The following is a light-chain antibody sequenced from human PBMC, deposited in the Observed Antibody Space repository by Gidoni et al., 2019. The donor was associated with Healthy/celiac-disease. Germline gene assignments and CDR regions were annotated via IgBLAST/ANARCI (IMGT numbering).Light chain of an antibody. CDR2: AAS. V-gene: IGKV1-39*01. CDR3: QQSYNTPGT. Sequence: DIQMTQSPSSLSASVGDRVTITCRASQRISSYLNWYQQKPGKAPKLLIYAASSFQSGVPLRFSGSGSGTDFTLTISSLQPEDFATYYCQQSYNTPGTFGQGTKVEIK. CDR1: QRISSY. J-gene: IGKJ1*01.